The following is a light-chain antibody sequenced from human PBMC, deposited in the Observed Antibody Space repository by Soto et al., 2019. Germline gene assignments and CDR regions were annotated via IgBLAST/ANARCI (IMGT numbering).Light chain of an antibody. J-gene: IGKJ5*01. V-gene: IGKV1-5*03. CDR1: QSISSW. CDR2: KAS. Sequence: DIAMTQSPSTLSASVGDRVTISCRASQSISSWLAWYQQKPGQAPKLLIYKASRLASGFPSRFSGSGSGTEINLTISSLQPDDFDSSDYHQYKSYSPGITFGQGTRVEIK. CDR3: HQYKSYSPGIT.